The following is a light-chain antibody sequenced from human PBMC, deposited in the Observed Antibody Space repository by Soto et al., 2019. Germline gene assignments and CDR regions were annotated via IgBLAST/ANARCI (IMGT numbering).Light chain of an antibody. CDR3: QQRSNWPPSIT. Sequence: EIVLTQSPATLSLSPGERAALSCRASQSVGSFLAWYQQKPGQAPRLLIYDASQRATGVPARFSGSGSGTDFTLTISSLEPEDFAVYYCQQRSNWPPSITFGQGTRLEIK. J-gene: IGKJ5*01. CDR2: DAS. V-gene: IGKV3-11*01. CDR1: QSVGSF.